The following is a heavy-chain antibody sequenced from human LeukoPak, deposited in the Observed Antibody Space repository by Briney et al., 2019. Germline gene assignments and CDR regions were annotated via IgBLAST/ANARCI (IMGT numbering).Heavy chain of an antibody. D-gene: IGHD3-22*01. CDR3: AKWDTYYDSSGYYFY. J-gene: IGHJ4*02. CDR1: GGSFSGYY. Sequence: ETLSLTCAVYGGSFSGYYWSWIRQPPGKGLEWVSAISGSGGSTYYADSVKGRFTISRDNSKNTLYLQMNSLRAEDTAVYYCAKWDTYYDSSGYYFYWGQGTLVTVSS. V-gene: IGHV3-23*01. CDR2: ISGSGGST.